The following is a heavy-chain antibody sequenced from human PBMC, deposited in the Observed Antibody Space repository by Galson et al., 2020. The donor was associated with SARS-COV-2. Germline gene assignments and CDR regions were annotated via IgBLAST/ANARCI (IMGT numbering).Heavy chain of an antibody. Sequence: SQTLSLTCNVSGGSSSSGRYYWGWIRQPPGKGLEWIGSIYYSGKIYYNPSLKSRVSISVDMSKNQFSLKLTSVTAADTAIYYCARLTIRMILTIITDYFFDHWGQGTLVTVSS. V-gene: IGHV4-39*01. CDR1: GGSSSSGRYY. D-gene: IGHD2-15*01. CDR3: ARLTIRMILTIITDYFFDH. J-gene: IGHJ4*02. CDR2: IYYSGKI.